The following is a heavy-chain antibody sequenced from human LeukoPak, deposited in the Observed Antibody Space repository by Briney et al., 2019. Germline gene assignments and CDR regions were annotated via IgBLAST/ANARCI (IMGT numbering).Heavy chain of an antibody. CDR1: GGSISSYY. V-gene: IGHV4-59*01. J-gene: IGHJ4*02. CDR2: IYYSGST. Sequence: SETLSLTCTVSGGSISSYYWSWIRQPPGKGLEWIGYIYYSGSTNYNPSLKSRVTISVDTSKNQFSLKLSSVTAADTAVYYCARGNHEDSSGYLGYWGQGTLVTVSS. D-gene: IGHD3-22*01. CDR3: ARGNHEDSSGYLGY.